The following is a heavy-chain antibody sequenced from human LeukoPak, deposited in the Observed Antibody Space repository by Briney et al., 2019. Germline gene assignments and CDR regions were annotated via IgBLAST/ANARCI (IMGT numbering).Heavy chain of an antibody. CDR2: IYYSGST. CDR1: GGSISSYY. J-gene: IGHJ6*02. CDR3: ARGSDLLYDFWSGPAGPMDV. Sequence: SETLSLTCTVSGGSISSYYWSWIRQPPGKGLEWIGYIYYSGSTNYNPSLKSRVTISVDTSKNQFSLKLSSVTAADTAVYYCARGSDLLYDFWSGPAGPMDVWGQGTTVTVSS. V-gene: IGHV4-59*01. D-gene: IGHD3-3*01.